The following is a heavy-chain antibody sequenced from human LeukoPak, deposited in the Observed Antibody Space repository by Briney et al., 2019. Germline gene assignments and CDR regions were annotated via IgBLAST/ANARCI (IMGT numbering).Heavy chain of an antibody. CDR1: GGSFSGYY. J-gene: IGHJ5*02. D-gene: IGHD3-3*01. Sequence: SETLSLTCAVYGGSFSGYYWSWIRQPPGKGLEWIGEINHSGSTNYNPSLKSRVTISVDTSKNQFSLKLSSVTAADTAVYYCARFLSGYYMSWFDPWGQGTLVTVSP. CDR2: INHSGST. V-gene: IGHV4-34*01. CDR3: ARFLSGYYMSWFDP.